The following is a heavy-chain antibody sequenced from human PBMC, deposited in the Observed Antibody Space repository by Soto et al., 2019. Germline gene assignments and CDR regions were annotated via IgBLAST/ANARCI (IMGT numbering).Heavy chain of an antibody. J-gene: IGHJ6*02. CDR3: AKGLAVAGPCYYGMDV. Sequence: EVQLLESGGGLVQPGGSLRLSCAASGFTFSSYAMTWVRQAPGKGLEWVSSMSGSGDYTYYADSVKGRFTISRDNSKNTLDLQMSSLRAEDTAVYYCAKGLAVAGPCYYGMDVWGQGITVTVSS. CDR1: GFTFSSYA. CDR2: MSGSGDYT. V-gene: IGHV3-23*01. D-gene: IGHD6-19*01.